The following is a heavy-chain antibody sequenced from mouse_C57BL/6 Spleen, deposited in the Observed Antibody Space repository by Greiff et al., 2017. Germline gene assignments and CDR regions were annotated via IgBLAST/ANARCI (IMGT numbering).Heavy chain of an antibody. CDR2: ISYDGSN. J-gene: IGHJ2*01. CDR3: ARNYDGSSYYLDY. V-gene: IGHV3-6*01. CDR1: GYSITSGYY. Sequence: EVKLMESGPGLVKPSQSLSLTCSVTGYSITSGYYWNWLRQFPGNKLEWMGYISYDGSNNYNPSLKNRISITRDTAKIQLFLKLITVTTEDTATDYCARNYDGSSYYLDYWGQGTTLTVSS. D-gene: IGHD1-1*01.